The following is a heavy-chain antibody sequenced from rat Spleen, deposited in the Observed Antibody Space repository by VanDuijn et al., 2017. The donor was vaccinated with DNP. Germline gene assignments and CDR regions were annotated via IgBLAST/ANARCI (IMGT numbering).Heavy chain of an antibody. J-gene: IGHJ1*01. CDR1: GYSITSNY. V-gene: IGHV3-1*01. Sequence: EVQLQESGPGLVKPSQSLSLTCSVTGYSITSNYWAWIRKFPGNKMEWMGYISYSGSTGYNPFLKSRISITRDTSKNQFFLHLDSVTTEDTATYFCARWGLGVGFAYWGPGIMVTVSS. CDR3: ARWGLGVGFAY. D-gene: IGHD4-3*01. CDR2: ISYSGST.